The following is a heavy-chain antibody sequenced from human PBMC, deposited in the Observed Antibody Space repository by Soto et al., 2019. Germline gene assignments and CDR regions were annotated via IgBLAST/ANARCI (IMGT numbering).Heavy chain of an antibody. J-gene: IGHJ3*02. CDR3: AKMTTGDAFDI. D-gene: IGHD4-17*01. V-gene: IGHV3-48*01. Sequence: EVQLVESGGGLVQPGGSLRLSCAASGFTFSTDIMNWVRQAPGKGLEWVSYISGSSNTKYYADSVKGRFTISRDNAKTSLYLQMNSLRAEDTAVYYCAKMTTGDAFDIWGQGTLVTVSS. CDR2: ISGSSNTK. CDR1: GFTFSTDI.